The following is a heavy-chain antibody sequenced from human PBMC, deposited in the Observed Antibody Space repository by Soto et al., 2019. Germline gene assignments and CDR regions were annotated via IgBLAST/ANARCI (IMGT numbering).Heavy chain of an antibody. V-gene: IGHV3-30*18. CDR3: AKEASRRWHYYYGMDV. Sequence: QVQLVESGGGVVQPGRSLRLSCAASGFTFSSYGMNWVRQAPGKGLEWVAVISYDGSNKYYADSVKGRFTISRDSSKNMLYLQMNSLRAEDTAVYYCAKEASRRWHYYYGMDVWGQGTTVTVSS. CDR2: ISYDGSNK. J-gene: IGHJ6*02. CDR1: GFTFSSYG. D-gene: IGHD6-13*01.